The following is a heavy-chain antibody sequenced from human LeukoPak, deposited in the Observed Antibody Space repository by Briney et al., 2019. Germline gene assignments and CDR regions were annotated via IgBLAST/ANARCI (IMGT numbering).Heavy chain of an antibody. CDR2: INPNSGGT. CDR1: GYTLTELS. Sequence: ASVKVSCKVSGYTLTELSMHWVRQAPGQGLEWMGWINPNSGGTNYAQKFQGRVTMTRDTSISTAYMELSRLRSDDTAVYYCARGGWSLGYCSSSSCLDWFDPWGQGTLVTVSS. J-gene: IGHJ5*02. V-gene: IGHV1-2*02. D-gene: IGHD2-2*01. CDR3: ARGGWSLGYCSSSSCLDWFDP.